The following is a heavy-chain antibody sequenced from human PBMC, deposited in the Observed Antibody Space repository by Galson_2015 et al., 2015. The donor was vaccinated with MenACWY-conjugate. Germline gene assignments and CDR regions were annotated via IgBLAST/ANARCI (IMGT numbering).Heavy chain of an antibody. CDR3: ARSGVGFGERWLDP. D-gene: IGHD3-16*01. V-gene: IGHV3-53*01. J-gene: IGHJ5*02. CDR1: GFTVSTNC. CDR2: ICSGTRT. Sequence: SLRLSCAASGFTVSTNCMSWVRQAPGKGLEWVSIICSGTRTFYADSVKGRFTISGDNYQNTVYLQMNSLRAGETAMYYCARSGVGFGERWLDPWGQGTLVTVSS.